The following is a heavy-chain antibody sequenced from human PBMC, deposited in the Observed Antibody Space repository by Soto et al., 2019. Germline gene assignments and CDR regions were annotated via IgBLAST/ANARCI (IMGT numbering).Heavy chain of an antibody. CDR1: GFVFKNYE. CDR3: AKAIDHRDCSNCLDG. CDR2: ISNCGNTI. J-gene: IGHJ6*02. V-gene: IGHV3-48*03. D-gene: IGHD6-13*01. Sequence: GGSLRLSCVGSGFVFKNYEMNWVRQARGNGLEWISYISNCGNTIYTGDSMRRRITITRDKDKNSLLLQTHSLTDDGNTVYYCAKAIDHRDCSNCLDGWGQGTTVTVSS.